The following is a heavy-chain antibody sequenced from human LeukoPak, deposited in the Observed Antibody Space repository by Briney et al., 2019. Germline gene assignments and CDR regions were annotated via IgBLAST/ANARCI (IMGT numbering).Heavy chain of an antibody. J-gene: IGHJ4*02. D-gene: IGHD3-3*01. CDR2: ISSRGGTI. CDR1: GFTFSDYN. Sequence: GGSLRLSCAASGFTFSDYNMHWTRQAPGKGLEWISYISSRGGTIFYADSVKGRFTISRDNAENSLFLQLNSLRPEDTAVYYCARDGIRSFGLITKHDYWGQGTLVTVSS. V-gene: IGHV3-11*04. CDR3: ARDGIRSFGLITKHDY.